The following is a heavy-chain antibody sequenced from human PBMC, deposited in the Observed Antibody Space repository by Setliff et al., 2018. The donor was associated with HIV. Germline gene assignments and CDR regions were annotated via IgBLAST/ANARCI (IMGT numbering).Heavy chain of an antibody. CDR2: INHSGST. CDR3: AGRVRAPIVYNAFDT. CDR1: GGSFSGYY. D-gene: IGHD1-26*01. Sequence: SETLSLTCAVYGGSFSGYYWSWIRQPPGKGLEWIGAINHSGSTNYNPSLKSRLTISVDTSKNQFSLRLTSVTAADTAVYYCAGRVRAPIVYNAFDTWGQGTMVTVSS. J-gene: IGHJ3*02. V-gene: IGHV4-34*01.